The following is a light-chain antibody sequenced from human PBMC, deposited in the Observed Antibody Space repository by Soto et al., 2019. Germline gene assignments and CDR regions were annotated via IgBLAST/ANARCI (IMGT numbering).Light chain of an antibody. J-gene: IGKJ2*01. Sequence: DIVMTQSPLSLPVTPGEPASISCRSSQSLLHSNGYNYLDWYLQKPVQSPQLLIYLGSNRASGVHDRFSGSGSGTDFTLKISRVEAEDVGVYYCMQALQTPYTFGQGTKLEIK. CDR1: QSLLHSNGYNY. CDR2: LGS. CDR3: MQALQTPYT. V-gene: IGKV2-28*01.